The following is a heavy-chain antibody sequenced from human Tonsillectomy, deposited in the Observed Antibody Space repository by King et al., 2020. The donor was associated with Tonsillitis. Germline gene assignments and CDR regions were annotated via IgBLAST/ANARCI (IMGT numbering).Heavy chain of an antibody. CDR3: ARIHTYSTSSAFDY. CDR2: IDWDDDK. V-gene: IGHV2-70*15. J-gene: IGHJ4*02. D-gene: IGHD6-6*01. CDR1: GFSLSTSGMC. Sequence: FTLKESGPALVKPTQTLTLTCTFSGFSLSTSGMCVSWIRQPPGKALEWLARIDWDDDKYYNTSLKTRLTISKDTSKNQVVLTMTNMDPVDTATYYCARIHTYSTSSAFDYWGQGTLVTVSS.